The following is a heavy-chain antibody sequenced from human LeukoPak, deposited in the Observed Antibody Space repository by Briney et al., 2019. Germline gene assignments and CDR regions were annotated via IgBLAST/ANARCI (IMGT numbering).Heavy chain of an antibody. V-gene: IGHV3-15*01. Sequence: GGSLRLSCAASGFTFSNDWMGWVRQAPGKGLEWVGRIKRQIDGGTTDCAAPVKGRFTISRDDSKNTLYLQMNSLKIEDTAVYYCTTDPPGGTDYWGQGTLVTVFS. CDR3: TTDPPGGTDY. D-gene: IGHD1-1*01. J-gene: IGHJ4*02. CDR1: GFTFSNDW. CDR2: IKRQIDGGTT.